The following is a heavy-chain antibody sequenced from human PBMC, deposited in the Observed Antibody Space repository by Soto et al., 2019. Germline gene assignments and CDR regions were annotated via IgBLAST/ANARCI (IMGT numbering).Heavy chain of an antibody. Sequence: QVQLVESGGGVVQPGRSLRLSCAASGFTFSSYAMHWVRQAPGKGLEWVAVISYDGSNKYYADSVKGRFTISRDNSKNTLYLQMNSLRAEDTAVYYRARDPQVAGQFDYWGQGTLVTVSS. CDR1: GFTFSSYA. J-gene: IGHJ4*02. CDR2: ISYDGSNK. D-gene: IGHD2-15*01. CDR3: ARDPQVAGQFDY. V-gene: IGHV3-30-3*01.